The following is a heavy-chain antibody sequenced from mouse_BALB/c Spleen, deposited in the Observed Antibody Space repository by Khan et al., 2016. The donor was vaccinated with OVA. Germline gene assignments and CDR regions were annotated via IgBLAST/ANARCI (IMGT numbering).Heavy chain of an antibody. J-gene: IGHJ3*01. Sequence: QVQLKESGAELARPGASVKMSCKASGYTFTSYTIHWIKKRPGQGLAWIGYITPSNGYTNYNQKFTDKATLTTDKSSTTAYLQLSSLTSDDSAVYNCVRDGAYHRNDGWFAYWGQGTLVTVSA. CDR3: VRDGAYHRNDGWFAY. CDR2: ITPSNGYT. CDR1: GYTFTSYT. D-gene: IGHD2-14*01. V-gene: IGHV1-4*01.